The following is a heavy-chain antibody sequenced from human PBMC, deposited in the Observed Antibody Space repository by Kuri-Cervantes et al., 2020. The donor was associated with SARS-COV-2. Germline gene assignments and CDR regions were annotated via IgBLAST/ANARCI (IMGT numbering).Heavy chain of an antibody. D-gene: IGHD6-19*01. CDR2: ISAYNGNT. CDR3: ARDGSSGWQYDY. CDR1: GYTFTSYG. J-gene: IGHJ4*02. Sequence: ASVKVSCKASGYTFTSYGISWVRQAPGQGLEWMGWISAYNGNTNYAQKLQGRVTITRDTSASTAYMELSSLRSEDTAVYYCARDGSSGWQYDYWGQGTLVTVSS. V-gene: IGHV1-18*01.